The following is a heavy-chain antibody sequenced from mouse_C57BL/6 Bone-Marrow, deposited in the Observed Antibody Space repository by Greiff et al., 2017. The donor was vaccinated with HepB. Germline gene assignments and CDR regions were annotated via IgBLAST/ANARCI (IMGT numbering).Heavy chain of an antibody. CDR2: IDPSDSYT. Sequence: VQLQQPGAELVMPGASVKLSCKASGYTFTSYWMHWVKQRPGQGLEWIGEIDPSDSYTNYNQKFKGKSTLTVDKSSSTAYMQLSSLTSEDSAVYYCARSLLRSGGFAYWGQGTLVTVSA. CDR1: GYTFTSYW. J-gene: IGHJ3*01. V-gene: IGHV1-69*01. D-gene: IGHD1-2*01. CDR3: ARSLLRSGGFAY.